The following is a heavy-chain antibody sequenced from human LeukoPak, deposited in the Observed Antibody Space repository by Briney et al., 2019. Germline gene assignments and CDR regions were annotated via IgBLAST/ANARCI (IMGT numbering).Heavy chain of an antibody. V-gene: IGHV4-59*01. D-gene: IGHD3-22*01. J-gene: IGHJ3*02. Sequence: SETLSLTCTVSGGSISSYYWSWIRQPPGKGLEWIGYIHYSGSTNYNPSLKSRVTISVDTSKNQFSLKLSSVTAADTAVYYCARATTYYYDSSGYYYVGGAFDIWGQGTMVTVSS. CDR2: IHYSGST. CDR1: GGSISSYY. CDR3: ARATTYYYDSSGYYYVGGAFDI.